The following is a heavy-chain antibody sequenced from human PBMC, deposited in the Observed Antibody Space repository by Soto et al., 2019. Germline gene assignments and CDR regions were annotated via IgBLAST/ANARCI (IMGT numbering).Heavy chain of an antibody. V-gene: IGHV4-34*01. D-gene: IGHD4-17*01. CDR1: GDSISNYY. CDR2: TNHSGST. Sequence: SETLSLTCTVSGDSISNYYWSWIRQPPGKGLEWIGETNHSGSTNYNPSLKSRVTISVDTSKNQFSLKLSSVTAADTAVYYCARALLGTVTTIVDYWGQGTLVTVSS. J-gene: IGHJ4*02. CDR3: ARALLGTVTTIVDY.